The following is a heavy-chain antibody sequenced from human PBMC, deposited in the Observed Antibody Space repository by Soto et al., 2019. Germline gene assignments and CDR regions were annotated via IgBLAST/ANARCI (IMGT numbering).Heavy chain of an antibody. Sequence: GGSLRLSCAASGFPFSDHAMHWVRQTPGKGLEWVSAITGRGDSTYYADSVKGRFTISRDNSKSTLYLQMMSLRAEDTAVYYCAKDLYVQPPSGWFDPWGQGTVV. CDR2: ITGRGDST. CDR1: GFPFSDHA. CDR3: AKDLYVQPPSGWFDP. D-gene: IGHD1-26*01. J-gene: IGHJ5*02. V-gene: IGHV3-23*01.